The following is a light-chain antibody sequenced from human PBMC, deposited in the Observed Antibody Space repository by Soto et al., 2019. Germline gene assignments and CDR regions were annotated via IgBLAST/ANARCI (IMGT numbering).Light chain of an antibody. CDR3: QQYNSYSFT. Sequence: IQMTQSPSTLSASVGDRVTITCRASQSISSGLAWYQQKPGKAPKLLIYKASSLESGVPSRFSGSGSGTEFTLTISSLQPDDFATYYCQQYNSYSFTFGQGTKLEIK. J-gene: IGKJ2*01. CDR1: QSISSG. CDR2: KAS. V-gene: IGKV1-5*03.